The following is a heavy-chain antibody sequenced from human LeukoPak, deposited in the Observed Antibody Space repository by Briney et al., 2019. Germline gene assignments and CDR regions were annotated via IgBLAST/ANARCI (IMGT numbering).Heavy chain of an antibody. V-gene: IGHV1-2*04. CDR2: INPNSGGT. Sequence: ASVKVSCKASGYTFTGYYMHWVRQAPGQGLEWMGWINPNSGGTNYAQKFQGWVTMTRDTSISTAYMELSRLRSDDTAVYYCARESYNYYDSSGYYDWGQGTLVTVSS. CDR3: ARESYNYYDSSGYYD. D-gene: IGHD3-22*01. CDR1: GYTFTGYY. J-gene: IGHJ4*02.